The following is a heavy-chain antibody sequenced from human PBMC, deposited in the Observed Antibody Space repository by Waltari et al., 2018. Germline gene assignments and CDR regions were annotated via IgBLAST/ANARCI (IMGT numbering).Heavy chain of an antibody. V-gene: IGHV3-23*01. J-gene: IGHJ4*02. CDR2: ITRQATT. Sequence: EVQFLESGGDLVQPGGSLRLSCAASGFSIGSSAMSWVRQAQGSGPEWVASITRQATTYYAGSVRGRFASSRDESDNTLYLQMSGLRAEDTAMYYCAKDHASSGWPTFDSWGQGTQVTVSS. D-gene: IGHD6-19*01. CDR3: AKDHASSGWPTFDS. CDR1: GFSIGSSA.